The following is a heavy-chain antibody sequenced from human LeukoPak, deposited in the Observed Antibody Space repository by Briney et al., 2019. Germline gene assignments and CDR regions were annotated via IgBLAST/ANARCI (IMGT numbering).Heavy chain of an antibody. D-gene: IGHD2-15*01. CDR2: IYWDDDK. J-gene: IGHJ4*02. CDR1: GVTLSTNGLG. CDR3: ALELGYCSGGSCYYPFDY. V-gene: IGHV2-5*02. Sequence: SGPTLVKPTQTLTLTCTFSGVTLSTNGLGVGWIRQPPGKPLECLALIYWDDDKRYSPFLKSRLTITKDTSKNQVVLTMTNMDPVDTATYYCALELGYCSGGSCYYPFDYWGQGTLVTVSS.